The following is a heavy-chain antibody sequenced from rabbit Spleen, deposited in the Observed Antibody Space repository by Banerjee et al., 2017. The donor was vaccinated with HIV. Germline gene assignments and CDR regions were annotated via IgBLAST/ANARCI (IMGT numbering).Heavy chain of an antibody. V-gene: IGHV1S7*01. Sequence: EESGGGLVQPGGSLKLSCTASGFTLSSYYMNWVRQAPGKGLEWIGYIDPVFGSAYYASWVNGRFSISRENTQNTVSLQLNSLTAADTATYFCARGGGLWGPGTLVTVS. CDR1: GFTLSSYY. CDR2: IDPVFGSA. J-gene: IGHJ4*01. CDR3: ARGGGL.